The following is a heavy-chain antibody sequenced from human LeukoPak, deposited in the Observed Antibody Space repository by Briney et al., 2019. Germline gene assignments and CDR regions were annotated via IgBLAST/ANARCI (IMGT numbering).Heavy chain of an antibody. D-gene: IGHD4-17*01. J-gene: IGHJ4*02. CDR1: GGSISTSSYW. CDR2: VYYSGST. Sequence: PSETLSLTCSVSGGSISTSSYWWGWVRQPPGKGLEWIGSVYYSGSTYYNPSLKGRVIISVDTSKNQFFLKLTSMTAADTAIYYCARPRPRYGDREKWGRGILVTVSS. CDR3: ARPRPRYGDREK. V-gene: IGHV4-39*01.